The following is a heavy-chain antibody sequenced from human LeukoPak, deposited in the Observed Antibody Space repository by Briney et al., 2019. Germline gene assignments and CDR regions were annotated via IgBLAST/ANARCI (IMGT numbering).Heavy chain of an antibody. D-gene: IGHD2-15*01. Sequence: SETLSLTCAVYGGSFSGYYWSWIRQPPGKGLEWIGEINHSGSTNYNPSLKSRATISVDTSKNQFSLKLSSVTAADTAVYYCARDLCEGGSCYSDYWGQGTLVTVSS. J-gene: IGHJ4*02. V-gene: IGHV4-34*01. CDR1: GGSFSGYY. CDR3: ARDLCEGGSCYSDY. CDR2: INHSGST.